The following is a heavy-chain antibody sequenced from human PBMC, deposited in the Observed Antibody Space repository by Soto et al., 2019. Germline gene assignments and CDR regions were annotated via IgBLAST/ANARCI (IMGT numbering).Heavy chain of an antibody. CDR2: ISGSGGST. CDR3: AKDRITMCGVVLSPNDAIDI. J-gene: IGHJ3*02. V-gene: IGHV3-23*01. CDR1: GFTFSSYA. D-gene: IGHD3-3*01. Sequence: GGSLRLSCAASGFTFSSYAMSWVRQAPGKGLEWVSAISGSGGSTYYADSVKGRFTISRDNSKNTLYLQMNSLRAEDTAVYYCAKDRITMCGVVLSPNDAIDIWGPGTMVTVSS.